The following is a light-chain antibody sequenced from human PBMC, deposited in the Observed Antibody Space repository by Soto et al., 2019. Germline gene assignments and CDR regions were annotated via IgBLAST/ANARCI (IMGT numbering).Light chain of an antibody. CDR3: QQLNAYPYT. V-gene: IGKV1-9*01. CDR2: AAS. J-gene: IGKJ2*01. CDR1: QGISSY. Sequence: IQLTQSPSSLSASVGDRVTITCRASQGISSYFAWYQQKPGKAPKVLIYAASTLQNGVPPRFSGSGSGTDFPLTISSLQPDDFATYYCQQLNAYPYTFGQGTQLEI.